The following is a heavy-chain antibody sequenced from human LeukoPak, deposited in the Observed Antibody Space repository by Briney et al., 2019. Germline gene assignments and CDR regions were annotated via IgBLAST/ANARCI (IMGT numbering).Heavy chain of an antibody. Sequence: GESLRISCKGSGYRFTSYWITWVRQMPGKGLEWMGRIDHSHSYTNYSPSFQGHVTISADKSINTAYLQWSSLKASDTAMYYCARHVNWFDPWGQGTLVTVSS. J-gene: IGHJ5*02. CDR2: IDHSHSYT. CDR1: GYRFTSYW. CDR3: ARHVNWFDP. V-gene: IGHV5-10-1*01.